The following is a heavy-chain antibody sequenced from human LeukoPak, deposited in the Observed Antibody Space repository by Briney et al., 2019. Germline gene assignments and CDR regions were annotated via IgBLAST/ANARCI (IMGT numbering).Heavy chain of an antibody. CDR3: GRDLHGYNSSPSYFDY. CDR1: GFTFWDYA. J-gene: IGHJ4*02. V-gene: IGHV3-49*03. D-gene: IGHD1-1*01. CDR2: IRCKAYDVTP. Sequence: GGSLRLSCTASGFTFWDYAFNWFRQAPGKGLEWLGFIRCKAYDVTPEYAASVRGRFTISRDDSRSIAYLQMDSLKTEDTAVYYSGRDLHGYNSSPSYFDYWGQGTLVTVSS.